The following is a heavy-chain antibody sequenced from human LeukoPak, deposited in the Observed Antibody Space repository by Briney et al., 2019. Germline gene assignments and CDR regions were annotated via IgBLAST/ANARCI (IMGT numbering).Heavy chain of an antibody. CDR3: ARDLSPLSTVTSHYYYMDV. CDR1: GFTFSTYS. Sequence: GSLRFSCAASGFTFSTYSMNWVRQAPGKGLEWVSYIRSSGTTTYYADSVEGRFTISRDNGKNSLYLQMNSLRAEDTGVYYCARDLSPLSTVTSHYYYMDVWGKGTTVTVSS. CDR2: IRSSGTTT. J-gene: IGHJ6*03. V-gene: IGHV3-48*01. D-gene: IGHD4-11*01.